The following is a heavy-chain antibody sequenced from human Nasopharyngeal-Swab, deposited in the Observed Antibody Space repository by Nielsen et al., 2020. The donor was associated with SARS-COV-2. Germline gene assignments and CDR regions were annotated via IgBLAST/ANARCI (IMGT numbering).Heavy chain of an antibody. CDR1: GFTFSSYS. D-gene: IGHD3-22*01. CDR2: ISSSSSTI. J-gene: IGHJ6*02. CDR3: ARGGRWDDSTEWDYYYYGMDV. V-gene: IGHV3-48*02. Sequence: EGSLRLSCAASGFTFSSYSMNWVRQAPGKGLEWVSYISSSSSTIYYADSVKGRFTISRDNAKNSLYLQMNSLRDEDTAVYYCARGGRWDDSTEWDYYYYGMDVWGQGTTVTVSS.